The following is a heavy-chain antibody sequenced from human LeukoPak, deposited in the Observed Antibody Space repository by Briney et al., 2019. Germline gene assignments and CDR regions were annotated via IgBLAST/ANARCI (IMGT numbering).Heavy chain of an antibody. CDR3: ARRYGDYPNWFDP. CDR1: GYTFTSYA. D-gene: IGHD4-17*01. CDR2: INAGNGNT. V-gene: IGHV1-3*01. Sequence: ASVKVSCKASGYTFTSYAMHWVRQAPGQRLEWVGWINAGNGNTKYSQKFQGRVTITRDTSASTAYMELSSLRSEDTAVYYCARRYGDYPNWFDPWGQGTLVTVSS. J-gene: IGHJ5*02.